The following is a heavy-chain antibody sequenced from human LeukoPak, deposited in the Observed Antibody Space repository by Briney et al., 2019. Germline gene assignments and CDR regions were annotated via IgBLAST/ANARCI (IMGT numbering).Heavy chain of an antibody. CDR2: ISGSSSYI. V-gene: IGHV3-21*01. J-gene: IGHJ4*02. D-gene: IGHD6-19*01. CDR3: ARAIAVAGCFDY. CDR1: GFTFSSYS. Sequence: GGSLRLSCAASGFTFSSYSMNWVRQAPGKGLEWVSSISGSSSYIYYADSVKGRFTISRDNAKNSLYLQMNSLRAEDTAVYYCARAIAVAGCFDYWGQGTLVTVSS.